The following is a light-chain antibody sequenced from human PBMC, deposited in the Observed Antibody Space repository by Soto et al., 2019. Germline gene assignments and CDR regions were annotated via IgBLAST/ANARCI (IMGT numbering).Light chain of an antibody. V-gene: IGLV1-51*01. Sequence: QSALTQPRSVSGSPGQSVTISCTGSSSDVGRYEYVSWYQQHPGKVPKLIIYDNNKRPSGIPDRFSGSKSGTSATLGITGLQTGDEADYYCGTWDSSLSAGRAVFGGGTKLTVL. CDR1: SSDVGRYEY. CDR3: GTWDSSLSAGRAV. CDR2: DNN. J-gene: IGLJ3*02.